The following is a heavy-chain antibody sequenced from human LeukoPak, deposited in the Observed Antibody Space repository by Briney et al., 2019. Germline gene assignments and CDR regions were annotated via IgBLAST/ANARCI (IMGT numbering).Heavy chain of an antibody. Sequence: SETLSLTCAVSDYSINSGHYWGWIRQPAGKGLEWIGRIYTSGSTNYNPSLKSRVTMSVDTSKNQFSLKLSSVTAADTAVYYCARYFHYYYMDVWGKGTTVTVSS. J-gene: IGHJ6*03. V-gene: IGHV4-59*10. CDR2: IYTSGST. CDR3: ARYFHYYYMDV. CDR1: DYSINSGHY.